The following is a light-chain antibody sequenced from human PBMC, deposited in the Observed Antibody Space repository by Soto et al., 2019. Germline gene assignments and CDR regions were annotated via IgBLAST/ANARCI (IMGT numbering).Light chain of an antibody. V-gene: IGKV1-5*03. CDR2: QAS. J-gene: IGKJ1*01. CDR1: QTISSW. Sequence: DIQMTQSPSTLSASVGDRVTITCRASQTISSWLAWYQQKPGKAPKLLIYQASTLERGVPSRFSGSGSGTEFTLTISSLQPDDFATYYCQQYNTYWTFGQGTKVEIK. CDR3: QQYNTYWT.